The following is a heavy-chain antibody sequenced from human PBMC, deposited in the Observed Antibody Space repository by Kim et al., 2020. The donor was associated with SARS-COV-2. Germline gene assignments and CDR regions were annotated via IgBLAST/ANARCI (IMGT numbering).Heavy chain of an antibody. CDR2: IKQDGSEK. J-gene: IGHJ5*02. D-gene: IGHD3-3*01. Sequence: GGSLRLSCAASGFTFSSYWMSWVRQAPGKGLEWVANIKQDGSEKYYVDSVKGRFTISRDNAKNSLYLQMNSLRAEDTAVYYCARGLLYYDFWSGYYTGENWFDPWGQGTLVTVSS. CDR3: ARGLLYYDFWSGYYTGENWFDP. CDR1: GFTFSSYW. V-gene: IGHV3-7*01.